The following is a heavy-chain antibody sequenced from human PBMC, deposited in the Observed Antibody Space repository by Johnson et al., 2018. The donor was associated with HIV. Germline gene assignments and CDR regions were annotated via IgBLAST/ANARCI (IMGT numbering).Heavy chain of an antibody. CDR3: ARVQLLADDVFNI. CDR1: GFTSDDYA. CDR2: ISWNSGSI. J-gene: IGHJ3*02. D-gene: IGHD3-10*01. Sequence: QLVESGGDLVQPGGSLRLSCAASGFTSDDYAMHWVRQAPGKGLEWVSGISWNSGSIGYADYVTGRFTISRDTSKYTLYLQMNSLKPEDTAVYYCARVQLLADDVFNIWGQGTMVTVSS. V-gene: IGHV3-9*02.